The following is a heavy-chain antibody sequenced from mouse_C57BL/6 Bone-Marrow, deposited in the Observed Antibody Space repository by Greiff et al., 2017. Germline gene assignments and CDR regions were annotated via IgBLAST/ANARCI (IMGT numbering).Heavy chain of an antibody. J-gene: IGHJ2*01. Sequence: EVQLVESGGGLVQPKGSLKLSCAASGFSFNTYAMNWVRQAPGKGLEWVARIRSKSNNYATYYADSVKDRFTISRDDSESMLYLQMNNLKTEETAMYYCVRGDYGLDYWGQGTTLTVSA. CDR1: GFSFNTYA. V-gene: IGHV10-1*01. CDR2: IRSKSNNYAT. D-gene: IGHD1-1*01. CDR3: VRGDYGLDY.